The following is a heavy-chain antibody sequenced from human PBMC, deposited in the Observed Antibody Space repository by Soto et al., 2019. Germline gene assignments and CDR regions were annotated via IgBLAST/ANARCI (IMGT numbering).Heavy chain of an antibody. CDR3: ARGRSGRSVAVAGTVPTPLGPPLDY. CDR2: INHSGST. D-gene: IGHD6-19*01. J-gene: IGHJ4*02. Sequence: SETLSLTCAVYGGSFSGYYWSWIRQPPGKGLEWIGEINHSGSTNYNPSLKSRVTISVDTSKNLFSLKLSSVTAADTAVYYCARGRSGRSVAVAGTVPTPLGPPLDYWGQGTLVTVSS. V-gene: IGHV4-34*01. CDR1: GGSFSGYY.